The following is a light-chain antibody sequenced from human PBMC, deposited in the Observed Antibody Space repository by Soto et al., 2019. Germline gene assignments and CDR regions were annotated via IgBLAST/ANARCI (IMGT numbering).Light chain of an antibody. CDR3: QQRSNWHPIT. J-gene: IGKJ5*01. V-gene: IGKV1-5*03. Sequence: DIQMTQSASTLSGSVGDRVTITCRASQTISSWLAWYQQKPGKAPKLLIYKASTLKSGVPSRFSGSGFGTDFTLTISSLEHEDAAVYYCQQRSNWHPITFGQGTRLEIK. CDR1: QTISSW. CDR2: KAS.